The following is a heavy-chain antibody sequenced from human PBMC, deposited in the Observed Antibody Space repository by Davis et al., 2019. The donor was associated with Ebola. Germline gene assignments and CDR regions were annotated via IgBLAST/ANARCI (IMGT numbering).Heavy chain of an antibody. Sequence: SVKVSCKASGGTFSKYAISWVRQAPGQGLEWMGRIMPILGVAVYPQKLQDRVTISADKSTSTVYLELSSLTYEDTALYYCASSDTKSSQWYFDYWGQGTQVTVSS. V-gene: IGHV1-69*04. CDR3: ASSDTKSSQWYFDY. J-gene: IGHJ4*02. D-gene: IGHD2-15*01. CDR1: GGTFSKYA. CDR2: IMPILGVA.